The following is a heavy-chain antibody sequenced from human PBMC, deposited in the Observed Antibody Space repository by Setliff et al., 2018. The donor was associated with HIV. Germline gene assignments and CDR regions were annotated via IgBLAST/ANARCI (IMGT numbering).Heavy chain of an antibody. D-gene: IGHD3-10*01. J-gene: IGHJ5*02. Sequence: TLSLTCTISGGSFGVYRWSWIRQSAGRGLEWIGHIDSSGTTDYKPSLKGRVAISVDTSRNQFSLRVTSVTAADTAVYFCARDRHSSGLGSYGPWGPGILVTVSS. V-gene: IGHV4-4*07. CDR1: GGSFGVYR. CDR3: ARDRHSSGLGSYGP. CDR2: IDSSGTT.